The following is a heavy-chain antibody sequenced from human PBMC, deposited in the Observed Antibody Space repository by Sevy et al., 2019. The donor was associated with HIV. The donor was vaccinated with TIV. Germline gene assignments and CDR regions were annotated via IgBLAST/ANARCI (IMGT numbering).Heavy chain of an antibody. V-gene: IGHV6-1*01. CDR3: AREVAVRGVIRYYYYYMDV. CDR2: TYYRSKWYN. Sequence: LLRQSQTLSLTCAISGDSVSSNSAAWNWIRQSPSRGLEWLGRTYYRSKWYNDYAVSVKSRITINPDTSKNQFSLQLNSVTPEDTAVYYCAREVAVRGVIRYYYYYMDVWGKGTTVTVSS. D-gene: IGHD3-10*01. J-gene: IGHJ6*03. CDR1: GDSVSSNSAA.